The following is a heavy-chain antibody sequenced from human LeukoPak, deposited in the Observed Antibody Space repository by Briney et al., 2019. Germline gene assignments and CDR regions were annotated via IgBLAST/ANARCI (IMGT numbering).Heavy chain of an antibody. D-gene: IGHD6-6*01. CDR1: GGSISSYY. J-gene: IGHJ4*02. Sequence: SETLSLTCTVSGGSISSYYWSWIRQPPGKGLEWIGYIYYSGSTNYNPSLKSRVTISVDTSKNQFSPKLSSVTAADTAVYYCARGIAARRSGYYFDYWGQGTLVTVSS. V-gene: IGHV4-59*01. CDR3: ARGIAARRSGYYFDY. CDR2: IYYSGST.